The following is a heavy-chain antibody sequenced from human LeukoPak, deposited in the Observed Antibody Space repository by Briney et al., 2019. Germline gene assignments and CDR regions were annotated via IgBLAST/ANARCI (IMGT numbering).Heavy chain of an antibody. Sequence: NPGGSLRLSCAASGFTFITYSLIWVRQAPGKGLEWVSSNSGDSTYIYYADSVKGRFTISRDNAKNSLFLQMSSLRAEDTAVYYCVRAVFSSSYYWDYWGQGTLVTVSS. D-gene: IGHD6-13*01. CDR1: GFTFITYS. J-gene: IGHJ4*02. CDR3: VRAVFSSSYYWDY. CDR2: NSGDSTYI. V-gene: IGHV3-21*01.